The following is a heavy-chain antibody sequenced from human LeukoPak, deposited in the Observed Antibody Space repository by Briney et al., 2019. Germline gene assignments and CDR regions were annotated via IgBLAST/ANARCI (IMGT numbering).Heavy chain of an antibody. J-gene: IGHJ4*02. CDR2: IYYSGST. D-gene: IGHD3-22*01. V-gene: IGHV4-59*01. CDR3: ARVRSSGYYTRLEYFDY. Sequence: SETLSLTCTVSGGSISSYYCSWIRQPPGKGLEWIGYIYYSGSTNYNPSLKSRVTISVDTSKNQFSLKLSSVTAADTAVYYCARVRSSGYYTRLEYFDYWGQGTLVTVSS. CDR1: GGSISSYY.